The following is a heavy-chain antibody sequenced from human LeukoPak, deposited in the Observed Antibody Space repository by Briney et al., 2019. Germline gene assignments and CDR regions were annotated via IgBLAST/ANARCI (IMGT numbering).Heavy chain of an antibody. V-gene: IGHV3-23*01. CDR3: TTDFLTMIVVVITNPDDY. CDR1: GFTFSSSA. Sequence: GGSLRLSCAASGFTFSSSAMSWVRQVPGKGLEWVSAISGSGGSTYYADSVKGRFTISRDNSKNTLYLQMNSLKTEDTAVYYCTTDFLTMIVVVITNPDDYWGQGTLVTVSS. D-gene: IGHD3-22*01. J-gene: IGHJ4*02. CDR2: ISGSGGST.